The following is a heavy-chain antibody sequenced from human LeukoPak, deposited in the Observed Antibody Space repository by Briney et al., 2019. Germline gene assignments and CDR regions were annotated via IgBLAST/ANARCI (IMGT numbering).Heavy chain of an antibody. D-gene: IGHD2-2*01. CDR1: GFTFSNYW. J-gene: IGHJ5*02. CDR3: AREGGRDIVVVPAAVSSWFDP. Sequence: PGGSLRLSCAASGFTFSNYWMSWVRQAPGKGLEWVANIKQDGSEKYYVDSVKGRFTISRDNAKNSLCLQMNSLRAEDTAVYYCAREGGRDIVVVPAAVSSWFDPWGQGTLVTVSS. V-gene: IGHV3-7*01. CDR2: IKQDGSEK.